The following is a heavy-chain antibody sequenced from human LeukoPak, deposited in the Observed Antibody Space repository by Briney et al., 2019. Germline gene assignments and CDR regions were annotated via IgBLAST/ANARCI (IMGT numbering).Heavy chain of an antibody. CDR3: APLYNWNQPFDY. J-gene: IGHJ4*02. CDR1: GYTFTGYY. Sequence: PVASVKVSCKASGYTFTGYYMHWVRRAPGQGLEWMGWINPNSGGTNYAQKFQGRVTMTRDTSISTAYMELSRLRSDDTAVYYCAPLYNWNQPFDYWGQGTLVTVSS. D-gene: IGHD1-20*01. CDR2: INPNSGGT. V-gene: IGHV1-2*02.